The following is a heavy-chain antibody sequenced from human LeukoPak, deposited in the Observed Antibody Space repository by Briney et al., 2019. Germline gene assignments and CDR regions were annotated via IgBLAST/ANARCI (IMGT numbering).Heavy chain of an antibody. CDR2: ISDPHSGSET. CDR1: GFTFSSYT. D-gene: IGHD5-12*01. Sequence: GGSLRLSCAASGFTFSSYTMNWVRQALGQGLEWVSTISDPHSGSETHYADSVQGRFTISRDDSQHMVYLQMDSLRAEDTAVYYCTTRLRNHFDYWGQGTQVTVSS. J-gene: IGHJ4*02. CDR3: TTRLRNHFDY. V-gene: IGHV3-23*01.